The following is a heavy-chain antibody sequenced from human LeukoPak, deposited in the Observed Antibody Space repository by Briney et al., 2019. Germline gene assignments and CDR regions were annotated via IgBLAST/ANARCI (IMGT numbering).Heavy chain of an antibody. V-gene: IGHV1-2*02. CDR2: INPNSGGT. CDR1: GYTFTSYG. D-gene: IGHD3-10*01. Sequence: GASVKVSCKASGYTFTSYGISWVRQAPGQGLEWMGWINPNSGGTNYAQKFQGRVTMTRDTSISTAYMELSRLRSDDTAVYYCARDLREPWFGELGSSYYYYYMDVWGKGTTVTVSS. J-gene: IGHJ6*03. CDR3: ARDLREPWFGELGSSYYYYYMDV.